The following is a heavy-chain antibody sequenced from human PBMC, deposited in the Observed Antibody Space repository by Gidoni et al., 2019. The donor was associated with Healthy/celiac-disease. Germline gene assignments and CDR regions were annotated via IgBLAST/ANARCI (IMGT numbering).Heavy chain of an antibody. D-gene: IGHD6-19*01. Sequence: QLQLQESGPGLVKPSETLSLTCTVSGGSISSSSYYWGWIRQPPGKGLEWIGSIYYSGSTYYNPSLKSRVTISVDTSKNQFSLKLSSVTAADTAVYYCASVAVADPAEYFQHWGQGTLVTVSS. CDR2: IYYSGST. CDR1: GGSISSSSYY. V-gene: IGHV4-39*01. J-gene: IGHJ1*01. CDR3: ASVAVADPAEYFQH.